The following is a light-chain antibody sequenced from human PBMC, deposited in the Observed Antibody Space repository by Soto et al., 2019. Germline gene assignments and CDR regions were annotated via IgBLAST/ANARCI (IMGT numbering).Light chain of an antibody. Sequence: PPTLSSSVGDSVTISCRASQSISNSLNWYQKKPGKAPKLLIYDAYSLESGVPSRFSGSGSGTEFTLTISILQPDDFATYYCQQYNSYSWTFGQGTKVDIK. CDR2: DAY. J-gene: IGKJ1*01. V-gene: IGKV1-5*01. CDR3: QQYNSYSWT. CDR1: QSISNS.